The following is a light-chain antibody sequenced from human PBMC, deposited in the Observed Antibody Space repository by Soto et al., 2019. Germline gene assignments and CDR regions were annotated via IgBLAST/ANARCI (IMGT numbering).Light chain of an antibody. Sequence: QSVLTQPASVSGSPGQSITLSCTGTSSDVGTYNYVSWYQQHPGKAPKLMISQVSNRPSGVSNRFSGSKSGNTASLTISGLQAEDEADYSCSSYTISSTYVFGNGTKVTVL. CDR3: SSYTISSTYV. CDR2: QVS. CDR1: SSDVGTYNY. J-gene: IGLJ1*01. V-gene: IGLV2-14*01.